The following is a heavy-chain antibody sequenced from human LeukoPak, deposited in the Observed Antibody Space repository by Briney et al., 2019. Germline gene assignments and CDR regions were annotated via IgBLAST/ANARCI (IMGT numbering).Heavy chain of an antibody. CDR2: IHHSGST. Sequence: TTSETLSLTCAVPGGSISSSNWWNWVRQPPGKGLEWIGEIHHSGSTNYNPSLKSRVIISVDKSKNQFSLKLSSVTAADTAVYYCARKGRPFGTHRRAVYYYYYYMDVWGKGTTVTVSS. J-gene: IGHJ6*03. V-gene: IGHV4-4*02. CDR3: ARKGRPFGTHRRAVYYYYYYMDV. CDR1: GGSISSSNW. D-gene: IGHD3-10*01.